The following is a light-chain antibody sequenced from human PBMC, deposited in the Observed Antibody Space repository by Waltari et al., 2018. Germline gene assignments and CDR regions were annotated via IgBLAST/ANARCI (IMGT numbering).Light chain of an antibody. J-gene: IGKJ1*01. CDR3: QQYYNTPPT. CDR1: QSVSDHVNNKNY. Sequence: DIVMTQSPDSLTVSPGERATINCRSSQSVSDHVNNKNYLAAYRQKQGQPPKLLISWASTREVGVPDRFSGSGSGTEFTLTISSLQPEDVAVYYCQQYYNTPPTFGQGTKVEIK. CDR2: WAS. V-gene: IGKV4-1*01.